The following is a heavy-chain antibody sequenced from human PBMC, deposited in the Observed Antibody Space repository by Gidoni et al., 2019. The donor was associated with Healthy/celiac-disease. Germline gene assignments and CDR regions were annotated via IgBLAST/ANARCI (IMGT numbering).Heavy chain of an antibody. Sequence: QVQLQESGPGLVKPSETLSLTCTVSGGSISSYYWSWIRQPPGKGLEWIGYIYYSGSTNYNPSLKSRVTISVDTSKNQFSLKLSSVTAADTAVYYCARGVEMAQFDYWGQGTLVTVSS. V-gene: IGHV4-59*01. J-gene: IGHJ4*02. CDR1: GGSISSYY. D-gene: IGHD2-2*01. CDR3: ARGVEMAQFDY. CDR2: IYYSGST.